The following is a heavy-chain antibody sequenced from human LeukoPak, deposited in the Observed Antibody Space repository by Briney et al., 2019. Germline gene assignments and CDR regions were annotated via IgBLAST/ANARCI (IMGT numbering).Heavy chain of an antibody. V-gene: IGHV4-39*01. Sequence: SETLSLTCTASGGSIRSTSNYWGWIRQPPGKGLEWIGSIFYSGSTYYSPSLKSRVTISVDTSKNQFSLKLSSVTAADTAVYYCARHVVVTAIPDYFDHWGQGTLVTVSS. J-gene: IGHJ4*02. CDR3: ARHVVVTAIPDYFDH. CDR1: GGSIRSTSNY. CDR2: IFYSGST. D-gene: IGHD2-21*02.